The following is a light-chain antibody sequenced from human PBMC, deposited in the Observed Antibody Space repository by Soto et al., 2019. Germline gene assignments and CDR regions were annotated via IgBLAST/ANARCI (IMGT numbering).Light chain of an antibody. CDR2: RSS. CDR1: QSVSGSY. V-gene: IGKV3-20*01. J-gene: IGKJ2*01. Sequence: EIVLTQSPGTLSLSPGERATLSCRASQSVSGSYLAWYQQKPGQSPRLLIYRSSDRATGIPDRFSGSGSGTDFTLTISIVEPEDFAVYYCQQYGSSPPYTFGQGTKLEIK. CDR3: QQYGSSPPYT.